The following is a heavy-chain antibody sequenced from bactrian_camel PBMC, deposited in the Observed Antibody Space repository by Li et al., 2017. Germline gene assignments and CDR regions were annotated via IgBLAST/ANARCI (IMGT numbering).Heavy chain of an antibody. CDR3: AADGLPPWDGRCGEYNY. CDR1: GYSYSTYC. J-gene: IGHJ4*01. Sequence: HVQLVESGGGSVQAGGSLRLSSAASGYSYSTYCMAWFRQAPGKERQGVAAIYTTGGSTNYADSVKGRFTISQDHAKNTVYLQMNSLKPEDTGMYYCAADGLPPWDGRCGEYNYWGQGTQVT. V-gene: IGHV3S1*01. D-gene: IGHD3*01. CDR2: IYTTGGST.